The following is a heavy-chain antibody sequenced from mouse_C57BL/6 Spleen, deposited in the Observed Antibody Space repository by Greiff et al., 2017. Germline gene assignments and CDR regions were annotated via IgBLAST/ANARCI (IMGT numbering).Heavy chain of an antibody. J-gene: IGHJ3*01. D-gene: IGHD1-1*01. CDR3: ASAYCSSPSWVAY. Sequence: VQLQQSGPELVKPGASVKISCKASGYAFSSSWMNWVKQRPGKGLEWIGRIYPGDGDTNYNGKFKGKATLTADKSSSTAYMQLSSLASEDSAVYFCASAYCSSPSWVAYWGQGTLVTVSA. CDR1: GYAFSSSW. V-gene: IGHV1-82*01. CDR2: IYPGDGDT.